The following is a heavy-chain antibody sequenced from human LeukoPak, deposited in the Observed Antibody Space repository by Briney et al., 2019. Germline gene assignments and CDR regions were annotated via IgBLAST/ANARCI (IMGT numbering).Heavy chain of an antibody. J-gene: IGHJ4*02. D-gene: IGHD3-22*01. Sequence: SETLSLTCTVSGGSISSYYWSWIRQPPGKGLEWIGYMYYSGSTNYNPSLKSRVTISVDTSKNQFSLKLSSVTAADTAVYYCAREGYYYDSSGYYFSYFDYWGQGTLVTVSS. CDR1: GGSISSYY. CDR2: MYYSGST. V-gene: IGHV4-59*12. CDR3: AREGYYYDSSGYYFSYFDY.